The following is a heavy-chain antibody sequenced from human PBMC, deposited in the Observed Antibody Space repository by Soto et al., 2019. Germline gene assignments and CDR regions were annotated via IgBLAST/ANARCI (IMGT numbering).Heavy chain of an antibody. CDR3: ARELTMYYYDSSGAFDI. D-gene: IGHD3-22*01. V-gene: IGHV1-69*13. Sequence: SVKVSCKASGGTFSSYAISWVRQAPGQGLEWMGGIIPIFGTANYAQKFQGRVTITADESTSTAYMELSSLRSEDTAVYYCARELTMYYYDSSGAFDIWGQGTMVTVSS. J-gene: IGHJ3*02. CDR2: IIPIFGTA. CDR1: GGTFSSYA.